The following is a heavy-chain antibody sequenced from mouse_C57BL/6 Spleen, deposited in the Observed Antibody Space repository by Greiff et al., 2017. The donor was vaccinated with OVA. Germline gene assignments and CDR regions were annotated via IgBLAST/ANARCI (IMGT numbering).Heavy chain of an antibody. V-gene: IGHV1-20*01. J-gene: IGHJ4*01. CDR2: INPYNGDT. CDR1: GYSFTGYF. D-gene: IGHD1-1*01. Sequence: VQLKESGPELVKPGDSVKISCKASGYSFTGYFMNWVMQSHGKSLEWIGRINPYNGDTFYNQKFKGKATLTVDKSSSTAHMELRSLTSEDSAVYYCAIYYYYAMDYWGQGTSVTVSS. CDR3: AIYYYYAMDY.